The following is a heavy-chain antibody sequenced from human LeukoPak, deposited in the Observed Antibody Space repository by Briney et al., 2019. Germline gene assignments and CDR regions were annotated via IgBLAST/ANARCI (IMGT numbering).Heavy chain of an antibody. D-gene: IGHD6-6*01. CDR3: ARRGRSSNYFDY. Sequence: GESLKISCKGSGYSFTTYWIGWVRQMPGKGLEWMGIIYPGDSDTRYSPCFQGQVTMSADKSIRTAYLQSSSLTASDTAMYYCARRGRSSNYFDYWGQGTMVTVSS. CDR1: GYSFTTYW. CDR2: IYPGDSDT. J-gene: IGHJ4*02. V-gene: IGHV5-51*01.